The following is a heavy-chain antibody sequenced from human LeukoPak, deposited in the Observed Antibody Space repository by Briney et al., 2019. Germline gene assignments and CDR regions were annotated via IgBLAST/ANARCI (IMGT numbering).Heavy chain of an antibody. Sequence: GGSLRLSCAASGFTVSTNYMSWVRQAPGKGLEWVANIKEDGSDKNYVVSMKGRFTISRDNAKNSLYLQMNSLRAEDTAVYYCARDAGYGYDRFDYWGQGTQVTVSS. CDR1: GFTVSTNY. CDR3: ARDAGYGYDRFDY. D-gene: IGHD5-18*01. V-gene: IGHV3-7*01. CDR2: IKEDGSDK. J-gene: IGHJ4*02.